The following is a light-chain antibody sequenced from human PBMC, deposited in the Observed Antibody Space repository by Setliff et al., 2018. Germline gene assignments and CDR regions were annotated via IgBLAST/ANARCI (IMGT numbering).Light chain of an antibody. CDR2: EVT. CDR1: SNDIGAYKF. V-gene: IGLV2-8*01. CDR3: SSYAASYNPYV. J-gene: IGLJ1*01. Sequence: ALAQPPSASGSPGQSLTISYTGTSNDIGAYKFVSWYQQHPGKPPKLIIYEVTKRPSGVPDRFSGSKSGNTASLTVSGLQAEDEADYYCSSYAASYNPYVFGTGTKVTVL.